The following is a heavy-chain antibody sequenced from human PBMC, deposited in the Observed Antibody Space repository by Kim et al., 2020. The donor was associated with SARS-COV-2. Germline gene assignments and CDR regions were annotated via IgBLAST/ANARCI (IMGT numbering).Heavy chain of an antibody. J-gene: IGHJ6*02. Sequence: GGSLRLSCAASGFTFSSYWMSWVRQAPGKGLEWVANIKQDGSEKYYVDSVKGRFTISRDNAKNSLYLQMNSLRAEDTAVYYCARDIVSYGSGSPWDRYYYGMDVWGQGTTVTVSS. D-gene: IGHD3-10*01. V-gene: IGHV3-7*03. CDR1: GFTFSSYW. CDR3: ARDIVSYGSGSPWDRYYYGMDV. CDR2: IKQDGSEK.